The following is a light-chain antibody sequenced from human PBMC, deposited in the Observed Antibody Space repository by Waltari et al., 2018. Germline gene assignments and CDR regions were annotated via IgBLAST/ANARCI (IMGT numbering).Light chain of an antibody. CDR3: AAWDDSLNGWV. CDR2: KYE. CDR1: SSNIGSNS. J-gene: IGLJ3*02. V-gene: IGLV1-44*01. Sequence: QSVLTQPPSASGTPGQSVTISCSGSSSNIGSNSVNWYQQLPGSAPKLLIYKYEHRPSGVPDRFSGSKSGTSASLAISGLQSEDEADYYCAAWDDSLNGWVFGGGTKLTVL.